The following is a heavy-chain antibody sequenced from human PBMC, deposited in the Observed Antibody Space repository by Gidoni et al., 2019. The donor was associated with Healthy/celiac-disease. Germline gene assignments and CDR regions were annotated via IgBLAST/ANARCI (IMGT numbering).Heavy chain of an antibody. CDR3: TPLEGY. D-gene: IGHD1-1*01. CDR1: GLPFNNAW. Sequence: EVQLVESGGGLVKPGGSLRLPCAASGLPFNNAWMGWVRQAPGKGVEWVGRIKSKTEGGTTDYAAPVKGRFTNSRDDSKNTLYLQMNSLKTEDTAVYYCTPLEGYWGQGTLVTVSS. V-gene: IGHV3-15*01. J-gene: IGHJ4*02. CDR2: IKSKTEGGTT.